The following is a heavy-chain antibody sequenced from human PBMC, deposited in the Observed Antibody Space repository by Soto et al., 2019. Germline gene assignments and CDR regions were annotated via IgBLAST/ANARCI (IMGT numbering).Heavy chain of an antibody. CDR3: ARVPYIAAAGTLRFLFDY. CDR1: GGSFSGYY. V-gene: IGHV4-34*01. Sequence: ASETLSLTCAVYGGSFSGYYWSWIRQPPGKGLEWIGEINHSGSTNYNPSLKSRVTISVDTSKNQFSLKLSSLTAADTAVYYCARVPYIAAAGTLRFLFDYWGQGTLVTVSS. J-gene: IGHJ4*02. CDR2: INHSGST. D-gene: IGHD6-13*01.